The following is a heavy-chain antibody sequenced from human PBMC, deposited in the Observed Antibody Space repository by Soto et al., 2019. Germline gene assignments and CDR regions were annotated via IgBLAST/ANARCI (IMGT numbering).Heavy chain of an antibody. V-gene: IGHV3-74*01. CDR2: INSDATTK. Sequence: EVQLVESGGGLVQPGGSLRLSCVASGFTFRSSWMHWVRQAPGKGLVWVSRINSDATTKNYAEYAKGRFTIARDNAENTLYLKRDSLTAEDPAVFYCAGAPTGWYVYDYGAQGTLFTVSS. CDR1: GFTFRSSW. CDR3: AGAPTGWYVYDY. D-gene: IGHD6-19*01. J-gene: IGHJ4*02.